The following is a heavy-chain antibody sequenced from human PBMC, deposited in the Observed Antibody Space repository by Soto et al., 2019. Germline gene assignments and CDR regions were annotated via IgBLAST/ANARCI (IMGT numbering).Heavy chain of an antibody. V-gene: IGHV4-30-4*01. CDR1: GGSLSSGDYY. J-gene: IGHJ4*02. Sequence: PSETLSLTCTVSGGSLSSGDYYWSWIRQPPGKGLEWIGYIYYSGSTYYNPSLKSRVTISVDTSKNQFSLKLSSVTAADTAVYYCARVYDILIGFDYWGQGTLVTVSS. D-gene: IGHD3-9*01. CDR2: IYYSGST. CDR3: ARVYDILIGFDY.